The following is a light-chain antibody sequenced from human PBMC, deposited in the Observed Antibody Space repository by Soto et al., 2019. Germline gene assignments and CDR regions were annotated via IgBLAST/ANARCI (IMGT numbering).Light chain of an antibody. CDR2: EVS. CDR3: NSYVDGDNLV. CDR1: SSDVGGYDF. Sequence: QSALTQPPSASGSPGQSVTISCTGTSSDVGGYDFVSWYQHHPGKAPKLMIYEVSKRPSGVPDRFSGSKSGNTASLTVSGLQAEDEADYYCNSYVDGDNLVFGGGTKLTVL. V-gene: IGLV2-8*01. J-gene: IGLJ3*02.